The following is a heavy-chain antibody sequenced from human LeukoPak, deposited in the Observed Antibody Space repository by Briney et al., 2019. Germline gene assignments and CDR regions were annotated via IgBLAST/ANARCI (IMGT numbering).Heavy chain of an antibody. J-gene: IGHJ4*02. CDR3: TKADDSSGYLPAQ. V-gene: IGHV3-43*01. D-gene: IGHD3-22*01. Sequence: GGSLRLSCVASGFTFDDYTMHWVRQAPGKGLEWVSLINRDGGVTKYGGSVKGRFAISIDNNKNSLSLQMNSLRPEDTAVYYCTKADDSSGYLPAQWGQGTLVTVSS. CDR1: GFTFDDYT. CDR2: INRDGGVT.